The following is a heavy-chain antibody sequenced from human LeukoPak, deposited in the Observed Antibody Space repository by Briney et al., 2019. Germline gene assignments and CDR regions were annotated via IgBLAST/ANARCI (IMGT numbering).Heavy chain of an antibody. CDR1: GFTFSNYA. Sequence: GGSLRLSCAASGFTFSNYAMSWVRQAPGKGLEWVSSISGSGGSTYYAGSVKGRFTISRDNSKNTLYLQMNSLRAEDTAVYYCARDQWGAEDAFDIWGQGTTVTVSS. CDR3: ARDQWGAEDAFDI. V-gene: IGHV3-23*01. D-gene: IGHD1-26*01. J-gene: IGHJ3*02. CDR2: ISGSGGST.